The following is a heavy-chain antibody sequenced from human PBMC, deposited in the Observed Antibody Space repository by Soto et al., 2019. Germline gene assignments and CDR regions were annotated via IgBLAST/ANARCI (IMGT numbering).Heavy chain of an antibody. CDR2: IHPGDSDT. CDR1: GFSFSRYT. CDR3: TWSYGDCYHYYYGMVV. Sequence: GESLKISCVGSGFSFSRYTVGWVRQVPGKGLEWMGVIHPGDSDTIYSPSFQGQVTISADKSISTAYLQWSSLKASDTAMYYCTWSYGDCYHYYYGMVVGGQETTFTVSS. D-gene: IGHD4-17*01. J-gene: IGHJ6*02. V-gene: IGHV5-51*01.